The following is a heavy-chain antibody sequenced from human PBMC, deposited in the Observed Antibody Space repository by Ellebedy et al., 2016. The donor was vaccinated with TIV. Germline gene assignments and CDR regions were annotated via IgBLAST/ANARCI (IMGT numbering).Heavy chain of an antibody. CDR3: ARTRGYSGYDSYGMDV. Sequence: AASVKVSCKASGYTFIGYYIHWVRHAPGQGLEWMGWINPNGGGTKYAQKFQGRVTMARDTSISTAYMELSSLRPDDTAVYYCARTRGYSGYDSYGMDVWGQGTTVTVSS. D-gene: IGHD5-12*01. CDR2: INPNGGGT. CDR1: GYTFIGYY. J-gene: IGHJ6*02. V-gene: IGHV1-2*02.